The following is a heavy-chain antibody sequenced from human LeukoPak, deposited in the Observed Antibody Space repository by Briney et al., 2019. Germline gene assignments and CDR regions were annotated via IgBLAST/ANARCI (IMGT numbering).Heavy chain of an antibody. J-gene: IGHJ5*02. V-gene: IGHV5-51*01. CDR3: ARHGALYGDYLEWFDP. D-gene: IGHD4-17*01. CDR2: IYVGDSDT. CDR1: RYNFTSYW. Sequence: PGESLKISCKGSRYNFTSYWIVWVRQMPGKGLEWMGVIYVGDSDTRYSPSFQGQVTISADKSISTAYLQWSSLKASDTAMYYCARHGALYGDYLEWFDPWGQGTLVTVSS.